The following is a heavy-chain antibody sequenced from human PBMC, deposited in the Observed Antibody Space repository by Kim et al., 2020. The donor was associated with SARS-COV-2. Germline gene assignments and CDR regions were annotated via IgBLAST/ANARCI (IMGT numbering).Heavy chain of an antibody. D-gene: IGHD3-22*01. CDR3: ARQYDSSGYLYPDFDY. CDR2: IYYSGNT. J-gene: IGHJ4*02. V-gene: IGHV4-39*01. CDR1: SGSIYSSDYF. Sequence: SETMSLTCTVSSGSIYSSDYFWAWIRQPPGKGLEWIGSIYYSGNTYYNPSLKSRVIISVDTSKNQFSLKLSSVTAADTAVYYCARQYDSSGYLYPDFDYWGQET.